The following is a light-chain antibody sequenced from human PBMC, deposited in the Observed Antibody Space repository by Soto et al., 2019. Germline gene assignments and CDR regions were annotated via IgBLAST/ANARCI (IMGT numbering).Light chain of an antibody. CDR1: SSDVGGYNY. J-gene: IGLJ1*01. V-gene: IGLV2-14*01. CDR2: DVS. Sequence: QSALTQPVSVSGSPGQSITISCTGTSSDVGGYNYVSWYQQHPGKAPKLMIYDVSNRPSGVSNRFSGSKSGNTASLTISGLQAEDEADYYCSSYTSSSTLGVFGTGTKVTDL. CDR3: SSYTSSSTLGV.